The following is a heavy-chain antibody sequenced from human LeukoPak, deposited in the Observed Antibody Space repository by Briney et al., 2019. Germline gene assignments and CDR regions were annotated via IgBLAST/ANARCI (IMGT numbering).Heavy chain of an antibody. CDR1: GFPFSTYW. J-gene: IGHJ4*02. D-gene: IGHD2-21*02. V-gene: IGHV3-74*01. CDR2: ITHDDA. Sequence: PGGSLRLSCSASGFPFSTYWMHWVRQAPGKGLVWVSRITHDDATYADSVKGRFTIFRDNARNTLYLQMNSLRDDDTAVYYCASSNCGGYCYASYNPGGFDYWGQGTLVTVSS. CDR3: ASSNCGGYCYASYNPGGFDY.